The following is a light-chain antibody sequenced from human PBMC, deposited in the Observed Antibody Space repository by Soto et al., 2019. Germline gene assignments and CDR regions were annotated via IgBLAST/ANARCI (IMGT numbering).Light chain of an antibody. CDR2: SNN. J-gene: IGLJ3*02. CDR1: SSNIGSNT. V-gene: IGLV1-44*01. CDR3: AAWDDSLNGRV. Sequence: QTVVTQPPSASGTPGQRVTISCSGSSSNIGSNTVNWYQQLPGTAPKLLIYSNNQRPSGVPDRFSGSKFGTSASLAISGLQSEDEADYYWAAWDDSLNGRVFGGGTKLTVL.